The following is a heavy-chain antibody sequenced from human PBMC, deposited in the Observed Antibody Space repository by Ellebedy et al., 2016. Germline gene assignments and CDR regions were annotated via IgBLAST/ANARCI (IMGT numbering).Heavy chain of an antibody. CDR2: IYNGNT. V-gene: IGHV1-18*01. Sequence: ASVKVSCKGSGYTFSNYEIAWVRQSPGQGLEWIGWIYNGNTYYTQKLQGRLTMTTDTSTSTAYMELRSLRSDDTAVYYCARNGGGLGYWGQGTLVTVSS. D-gene: IGHD2-8*01. CDR1: GYTFSNYE. CDR3: ARNGGGLGY. J-gene: IGHJ4*02.